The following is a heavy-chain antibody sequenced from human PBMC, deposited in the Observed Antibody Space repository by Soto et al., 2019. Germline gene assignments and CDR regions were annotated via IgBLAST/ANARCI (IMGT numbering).Heavy chain of an antibody. CDR1: GGSISSGGYY. D-gene: IGHD4-17*01. CDR2: IYYSGST. CDR3: ARGGLRWPRAYYFDY. Sequence: SETLSLTCTVSGGSISSGGYYWSWIRQHPGKGLEWIGYIYYSGSTYYNPSLKSRVTISVDTSKNQFSLKLSSVTAADTAVYYCARGGLRWPRAYYFDYWGQGTLVTVSS. J-gene: IGHJ4*02. V-gene: IGHV4-31*03.